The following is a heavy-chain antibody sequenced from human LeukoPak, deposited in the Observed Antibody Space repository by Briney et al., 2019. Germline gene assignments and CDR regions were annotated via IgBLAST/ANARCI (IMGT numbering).Heavy chain of an antibody. Sequence: ASVKVSCKASGYSFTHYYMHWVRQAPGRGLEWMGWINPNSGGTNYAQKFQGRVTMTRDTSISTAYMELSRLRSDDTAVYYCARGVLPGIAAAPYEFDPWGQGTLVTVSS. CDR1: GYSFTHYY. CDR3: ARGVLPGIAAAPYEFDP. CDR2: INPNSGGT. D-gene: IGHD6-13*01. V-gene: IGHV1-2*02. J-gene: IGHJ5*02.